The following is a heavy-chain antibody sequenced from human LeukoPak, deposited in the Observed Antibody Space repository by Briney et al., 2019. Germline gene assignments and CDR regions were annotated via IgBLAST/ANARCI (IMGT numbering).Heavy chain of an antibody. J-gene: IGHJ4*02. Sequence: SGTLSLTCTVSGDSISSYYWSWIRQPPGKGLEWIGYIYYTGSTSYNPSLKSRVTISVDTSKSQLSLKLRSVTAADTAVYYCARECSASDNWGQGTLVTVSS. V-gene: IGHV4-59*01. CDR3: ARECSASDN. D-gene: IGHD2-2*01. CDR2: IYYTGST. CDR1: GDSISSYY.